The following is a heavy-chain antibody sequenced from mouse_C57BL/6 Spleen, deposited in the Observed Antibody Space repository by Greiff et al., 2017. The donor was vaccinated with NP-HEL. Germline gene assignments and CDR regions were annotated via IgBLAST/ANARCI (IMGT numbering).Heavy chain of an antibody. Sequence: QVTLKVCGPGILQSSQTLSLTCSFSGFSLSTSGMGVSWIRQPSGKGLEWLAHIYWDDDKRYNPSLKSRLTISKDTSRNQVFLKITSVDTADTATYYCARTYYYGSSYSYAMDYWGQGTSVTVSS. D-gene: IGHD1-1*01. CDR1: GFSLSTSGMG. J-gene: IGHJ4*01. V-gene: IGHV8-12*01. CDR3: ARTYYYGSSYSYAMDY. CDR2: IYWDDDK.